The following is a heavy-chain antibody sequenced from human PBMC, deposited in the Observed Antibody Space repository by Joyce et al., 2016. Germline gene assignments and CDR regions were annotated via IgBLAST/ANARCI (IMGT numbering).Heavy chain of an antibody. V-gene: IGHV3-7*03. D-gene: IGHD1-14*01. CDR2: IKKDGSER. CDR1: GFTFSSYW. Sequence: EVHLVESGGGLVQPGGSLRLSCAASGFTFSSYWMSWVRQAPGKGLEWVANIKKDGSERSYVDSVKGRFTISRDNTKNSLYLQMNSLRVEDTAVYYCASPGTRYWGQGTLVTVSS. J-gene: IGHJ4*02. CDR3: ASPGTRY.